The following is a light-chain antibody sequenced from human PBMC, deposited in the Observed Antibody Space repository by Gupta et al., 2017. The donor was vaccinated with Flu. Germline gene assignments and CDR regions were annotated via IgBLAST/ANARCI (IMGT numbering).Light chain of an antibody. V-gene: IGKV3-20*01. CDR3: QKYGTSPLT. Sequence: EIVLTQSPGILSLSPGERATLSCRASQSVGSSYLAWYQQKPGQAPSLLIYGASSRATSIPDRFSGSGSGTDFTLTISRLEPEDFAVYYCQKYGTSPLTFGGGTKVEI. J-gene: IGKJ4*01. CDR2: GAS. CDR1: QSVGSSY.